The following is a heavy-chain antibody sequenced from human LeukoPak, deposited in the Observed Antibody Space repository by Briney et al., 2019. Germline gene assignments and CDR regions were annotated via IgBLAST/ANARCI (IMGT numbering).Heavy chain of an antibody. CDR3: AKGSSSWYELDY. Sequence: GGSLRLSCAASGFTFSSYAMSWVRQAPGKGLEWASAISGSGGSTYYADSVKGRFTISRDNSKNTLYLQMNSLRAEDTAVYYCAKGSSSWYELDYWGQGTLVTVSS. J-gene: IGHJ4*02. V-gene: IGHV3-23*01. CDR1: GFTFSSYA. D-gene: IGHD6-13*01. CDR2: ISGSGGST.